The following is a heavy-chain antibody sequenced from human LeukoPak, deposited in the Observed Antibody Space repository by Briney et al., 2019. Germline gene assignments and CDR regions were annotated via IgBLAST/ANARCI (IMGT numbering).Heavy chain of an antibody. V-gene: IGHV3-7*01. D-gene: IGHD3-10*01. Sequence: GGSLRLSCAASGFTLSDYWMTWVRQAPGKGLEWVANINEDGSQKYYVDSVKGRFTISRDNVKNTLYLQMNSLTAEDTALYYCARVLGWDPSTYYYGSGSYSNFDYWGQGTLVTVSS. J-gene: IGHJ4*02. CDR3: ARVLGWDPSTYYYGSGSYSNFDY. CDR2: INEDGSQK. CDR1: GFTLSDYW.